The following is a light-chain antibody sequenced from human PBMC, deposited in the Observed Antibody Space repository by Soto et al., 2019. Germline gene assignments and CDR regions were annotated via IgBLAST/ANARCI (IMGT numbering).Light chain of an antibody. Sequence: EVVMTQSPVTLSVSPGSSATLSGRASQSISDTLAWYQQKPGQAPRLLIYGASTRAPGFPDRFSGSGSGTDFTLTISSLQSEDFAVYYCQQDNNWQLTFGRGTKLDI. CDR1: QSISDT. CDR2: GAS. J-gene: IGKJ4*01. V-gene: IGKV3-15*01. CDR3: QQDNNWQLT.